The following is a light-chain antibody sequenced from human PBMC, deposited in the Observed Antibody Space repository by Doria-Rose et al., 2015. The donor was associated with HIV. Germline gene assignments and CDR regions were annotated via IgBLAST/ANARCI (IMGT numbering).Light chain of an antibody. CDR1: QNIDIY. V-gene: IGKV3-11*01. CDR2: DTS. CDR3: QQRKSWPFT. Sequence: SPDTLSLSPGEGATLSCRASQNIDIYLAWYQQKPGQGPRLLIYDTSNRATGTPARFSGSGSGADFSLTISSLEPEDFAVYYCQQRKSWPFTF. J-gene: IGKJ3*01.